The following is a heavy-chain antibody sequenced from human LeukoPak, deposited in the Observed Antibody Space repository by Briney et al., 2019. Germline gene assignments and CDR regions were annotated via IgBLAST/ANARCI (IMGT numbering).Heavy chain of an antibody. D-gene: IGHD4-23*01. CDR1: GGTFSSYA. Sequence: SVKVSCKASGGTFSSYAISWVRQAPGQGLEWMGRIIPIFGTANYAQKFQGRVTMTTDTSTSTAYMELRSLRSDDTAVYYCARGYGGNSGTCDYWGQGTLVTVSS. CDR3: ARGYGGNSGTCDY. V-gene: IGHV1-69*05. CDR2: IIPIFGTA. J-gene: IGHJ4*02.